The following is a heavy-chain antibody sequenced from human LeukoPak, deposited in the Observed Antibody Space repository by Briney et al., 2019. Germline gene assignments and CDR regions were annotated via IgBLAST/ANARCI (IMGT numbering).Heavy chain of an antibody. CDR2: IKEDGREK. CDR1: GFTFSSSW. J-gene: IGHJ4*02. Sequence: GGSLRLSCATPGFTFSSSWMSRVRQAPGKGLECVANIKEDGREKYYVDSMKGRFTISRDNAKNSLYLQMSSLRAEDTAVYYCARGGRPDYWGQGTLVTVSS. D-gene: IGHD3-10*01. CDR3: ARGGRPDY. V-gene: IGHV3-7*01.